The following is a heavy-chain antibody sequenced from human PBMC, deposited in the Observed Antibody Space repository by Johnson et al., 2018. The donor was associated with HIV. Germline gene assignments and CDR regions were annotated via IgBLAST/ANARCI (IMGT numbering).Heavy chain of an antibody. CDR1: GFTFSNYG. J-gene: IGHJ3*02. CDR2: TYSGGRT. Sequence: QVQLVESGGGLEQPGGSLRLSCAASGFTFSNYGMHWVRQAPGKGLEWVSVTYSGGRTYYADSVKGRFTISRDNSENTLYLQMNSLRAEDTAVYYCVSSGCQRCAFDIWGQGTMVTVSS. CDR3: VSSGCQRCAFDI. V-gene: IGHV3-NL1*01. D-gene: IGHD6-19*01.